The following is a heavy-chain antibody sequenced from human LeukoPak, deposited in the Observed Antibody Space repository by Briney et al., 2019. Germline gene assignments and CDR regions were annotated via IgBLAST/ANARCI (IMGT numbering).Heavy chain of an antibody. CDR1: GLTVSSNC. J-gene: IGHJ4*02. CDR2: IYSGGST. Sequence: PGGSLRLSCAASGLTVSSNCMSWVRQAPGKGLEWVSFIYSGGSTYYADSVKGRFTISRDNSKNTLYLQMNSLRAEDAAVYYCARRAGDYSHPYDYWGQRILVTVSS. CDR3: ARRAGDYSHPYDY. V-gene: IGHV3-53*01. D-gene: IGHD3-22*01.